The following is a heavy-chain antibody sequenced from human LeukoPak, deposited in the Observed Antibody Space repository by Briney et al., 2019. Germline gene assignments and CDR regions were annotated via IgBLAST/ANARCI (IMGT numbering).Heavy chain of an antibody. CDR1: GDSMSSGSSY. D-gene: IGHD3-3*01. CDR2: IYTSGST. J-gene: IGHJ5*02. CDR3: ARDLTIFPYNWFDP. Sequence: PSETLSLTCTVSGDSMSSGSSYWSWIRQPAGKGLEWIGRIYTSGSTICNPSLKSRVTISVDTSKNQFSLNLSSVTVADTAVYYCARDLTIFPYNWFDPWGQGTLVTVSS. V-gene: IGHV4-61*02.